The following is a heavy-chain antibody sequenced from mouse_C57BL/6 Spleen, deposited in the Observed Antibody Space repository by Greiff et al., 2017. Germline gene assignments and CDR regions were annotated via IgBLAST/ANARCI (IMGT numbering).Heavy chain of an antibody. CDR1: GFNIKDYY. Sequence: EVQLQQSGAELVRPGASVKLSCTASGFNIKDYYMHWVKQRPEQGLAWIGRIDPEDGDTEYAPKFQGKATMTADTSSNTAYLQLSSLTSEDTAVYYCTRSGDYDEVDYYAMDYWGQGTSVTVSS. V-gene: IGHV14-1*01. CDR3: TRSGDYDEVDYYAMDY. CDR2: IDPEDGDT. J-gene: IGHJ4*01. D-gene: IGHD2-4*01.